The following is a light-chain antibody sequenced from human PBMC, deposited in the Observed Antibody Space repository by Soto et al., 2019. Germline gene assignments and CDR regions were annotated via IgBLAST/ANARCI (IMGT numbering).Light chain of an antibody. CDR3: CSFAGSGTLV. Sequence: QSVLTQPASVSGSPGQSITISCTGTNSDVGSYNLVSWYQQHPGKAPKLMIYEGSKRPSGVSNRFSGSKSGNTASLTISGLQAEDEADYYCCSFAGSGTLVFDGGTKLTVL. CDR1: NSDVGSYNL. CDR2: EGS. V-gene: IGLV2-23*01. J-gene: IGLJ2*01.